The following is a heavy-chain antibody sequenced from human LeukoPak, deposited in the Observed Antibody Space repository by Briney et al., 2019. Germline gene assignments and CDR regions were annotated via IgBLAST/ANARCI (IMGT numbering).Heavy chain of an antibody. CDR3: TRPAEYSGYGFGY. J-gene: IGHJ4*02. Sequence: GGFLRLSCAASGFTFSGSAMHWVRQASGKGLEWVGRIRSKANSYATAYAASVKGRFTISRDDSKNTAYLQMNSLKTEDTAVYYCTRPAEYSGYGFGYWGQGTLVTVSS. CDR2: IRSKANSYAT. V-gene: IGHV3-73*01. D-gene: IGHD5-12*01. CDR1: GFTFSGSA.